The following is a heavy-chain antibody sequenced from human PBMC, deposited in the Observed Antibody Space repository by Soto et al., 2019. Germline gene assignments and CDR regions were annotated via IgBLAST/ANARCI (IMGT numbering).Heavy chain of an antibody. CDR1: GFTFSSYW. D-gene: IGHD5-12*01. J-gene: IGHJ6*02. V-gene: IGHV3-7*01. Sequence: EVQLVESGGGLVQPGGSLRLSCAASGFTFSSYWMSWARQAPGKGLEWVANIKQDGSEKYYVDSVKGRFTISRDNAKNPRYLQMNGLRAEDTAVYYCARATAVDKVAYYYYYYGMDVWGQGPTVTVSS. CDR2: IKQDGSEK. CDR3: ARATAVDKVAYYYYYYGMDV.